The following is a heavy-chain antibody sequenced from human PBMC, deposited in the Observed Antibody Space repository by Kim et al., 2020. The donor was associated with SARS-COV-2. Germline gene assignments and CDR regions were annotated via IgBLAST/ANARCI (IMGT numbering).Heavy chain of an antibody. V-gene: IGHV3-30*04. CDR2: ISYDGSNK. Sequence: GGSLRLSCAASGFTFSSYAMHWVRQAPGKGLEWVAVISYDGSNKYYADSVKGRFTISRYNSKNTLYLQMNSLRAEDTAVYYCARGGFGVHYYGSGSYYNTIDYWGQGTLVTVSS. J-gene: IGHJ4*02. CDR3: ARGGFGVHYYGSGSYYNTIDY. D-gene: IGHD3-10*01. CDR1: GFTFSSYA.